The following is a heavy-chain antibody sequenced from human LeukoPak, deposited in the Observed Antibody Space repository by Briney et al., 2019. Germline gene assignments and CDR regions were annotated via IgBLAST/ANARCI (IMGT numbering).Heavy chain of an antibody. V-gene: IGHV1-69*05. CDR3: ATGMASSGWGLVD. D-gene: IGHD6-19*01. CDR2: IIPIFGTA. CDR1: GGTFSSYA. Sequence: ASVKVSCKASGGTFSSYAISWVRQAPGQGLEWMGGIIPIFGTANYAQKFQGRVTITTDESTSTAYMELSSLRSEDTAVYYCATGMASSGWGLVDWGQGTLVTVSS. J-gene: IGHJ4*02.